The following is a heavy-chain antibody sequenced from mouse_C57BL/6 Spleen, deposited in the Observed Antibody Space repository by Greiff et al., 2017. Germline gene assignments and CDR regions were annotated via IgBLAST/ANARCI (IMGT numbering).Heavy chain of an antibody. Sequence: VQLQQSGPELVKPGASVKMSCRASGYTFTDYNMHWVKQSHGKSLEWIGYINPNNGGTSYNQKFKGKATLTVNKSSSTAYMELRSLTSEDSAVYYCAMGGYGNYPAYWGQGTLVTVSA. V-gene: IGHV1-22*01. CDR1: GYTFTDYN. J-gene: IGHJ3*01. CDR2: INPNNGGT. CDR3: AMGGYGNYPAY. D-gene: IGHD2-10*02.